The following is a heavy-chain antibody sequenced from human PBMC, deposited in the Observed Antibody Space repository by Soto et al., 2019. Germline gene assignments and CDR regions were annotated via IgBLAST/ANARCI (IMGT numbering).Heavy chain of an antibody. V-gene: IGHV3-7*01. CDR2: IKPDGSEK. D-gene: IGHD3-10*01. CDR3: ARGDMVRENDAFDI. Sequence: EAQLVESGGGLVQPGGSLRLSCAASGFTFSSFWMNLVRQTPGKGLEWVAHIKPDGSEKYFVDSVRGRFTISRDNAKNSVYLQMNSLRAEDTAVYYCARGDMVRENDAFDIWGQGTMVTVSS. J-gene: IGHJ3*02. CDR1: GFTFSSFW.